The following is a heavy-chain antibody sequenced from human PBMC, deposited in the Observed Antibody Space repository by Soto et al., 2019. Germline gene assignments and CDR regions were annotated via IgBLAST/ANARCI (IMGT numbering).Heavy chain of an antibody. CDR1: AVSISSGSF. J-gene: IGHJ5*02. CDR3: ARSAGWYAVHP. Sequence: QVQLQESGPGLVKPSGTLSLTCAVSAVSISSGSFWGWVRQPPGKGLEWIGDIHHSGSTNYNPSLKVRVPIAADTSKNPFSLKLNSVTAADTAVYYCARSAGWYAVHPWGQGILVIVSS. V-gene: IGHV4-4*02. CDR2: IHHSGST. D-gene: IGHD6-19*01.